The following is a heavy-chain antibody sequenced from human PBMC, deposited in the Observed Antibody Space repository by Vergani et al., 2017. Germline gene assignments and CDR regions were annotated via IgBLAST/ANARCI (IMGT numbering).Heavy chain of an antibody. CDR2: ISSSSSYI. V-gene: IGHV3-11*06. CDR3: ASGLYCSSTSCHTVDY. Sequence: QVQLVESGGGLVKPGGSLRLSCAASGFTFSDYYMSWIRQAPGKGLEWVSYISSSSSYIYYADSVKGRFTISRDNAKNSLYLQMNSLRAEDTAVYYCASGLYCSSTSCHTVDYWGQGTLVTVSS. D-gene: IGHD2-2*02. CDR1: GFTFSDYY. J-gene: IGHJ4*02.